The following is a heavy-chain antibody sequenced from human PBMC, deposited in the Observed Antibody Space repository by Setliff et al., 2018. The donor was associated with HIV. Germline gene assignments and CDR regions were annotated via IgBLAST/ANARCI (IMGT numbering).Heavy chain of an antibody. CDR1: GYSISTAYY. J-gene: IGHJ4*02. Sequence: PSETLSLTCAVSGYSISTAYYWGWIRQPPGKGLEWLGSVYHSGTTYYNPSLKSRVTISVDMSNNQFSLKVTSVTAADTAVYYCMRGRSITIFGVAYFDFWGQGTQVTV. CDR3: MRGRSITIFGVAYFDF. V-gene: IGHV4-38-2*01. D-gene: IGHD3-3*01. CDR2: VYHSGTT.